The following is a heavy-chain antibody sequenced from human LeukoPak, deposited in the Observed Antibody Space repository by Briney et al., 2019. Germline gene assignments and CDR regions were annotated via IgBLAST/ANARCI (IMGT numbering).Heavy chain of an antibody. CDR3: ARERRGYYGSGSYEAYYYYYMDV. V-gene: IGHV4-61*01. Sequence: SETLSLTCTVSGYSISSGYYWGWIRQPPGKGLEWIGYIYYSGSTNYNPSLKSRVTISVDTSKNQFSLKLSSVTAADTAVYYCARERRGYYGSGSYEAYYYYYMDVWGKGTTVTISS. J-gene: IGHJ6*03. D-gene: IGHD3-10*01. CDR1: GYSISSGYY. CDR2: IYYSGST.